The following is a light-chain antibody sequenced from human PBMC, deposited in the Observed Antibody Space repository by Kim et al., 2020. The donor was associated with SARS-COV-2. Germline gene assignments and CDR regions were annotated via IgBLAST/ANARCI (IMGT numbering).Light chain of an antibody. J-gene: IGKJ5*01. CDR1: QDIRND. Sequence: ASVGERVTITCRASQDIRNDLGWYQQNPGRAPKRLIYGASSLQRGVPSRFSGSGSGTEFTLTISSVQPEDFANYFCLQHSTYPITFGQGTRLEIK. CDR3: LQHSTYPIT. CDR2: GAS. V-gene: IGKV1-17*01.